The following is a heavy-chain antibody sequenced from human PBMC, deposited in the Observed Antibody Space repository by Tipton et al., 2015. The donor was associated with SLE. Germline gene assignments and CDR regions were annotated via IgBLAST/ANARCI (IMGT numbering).Heavy chain of an antibody. CDR1: GYTFTGYY. CDR3: AGGYCSSTSCYTGDAFDI. V-gene: IGHV1-18*04. J-gene: IGHJ3*02. Sequence: QSGAEVKKPGASVKVSCKASGYTFTGYYMHWVRQAPGQGLEWMGWISAYNGNTNYAQKLQGRVTMTTDTSTSTAYMELRSLRSDDTAVYYCAGGYCSSTSCYTGDAFDIWGQGTMVTVSS. D-gene: IGHD2-2*02. CDR2: ISAYNGNT.